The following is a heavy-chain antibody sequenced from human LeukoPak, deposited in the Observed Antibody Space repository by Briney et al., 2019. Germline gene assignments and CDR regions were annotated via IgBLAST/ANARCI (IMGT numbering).Heavy chain of an antibody. D-gene: IGHD2-15*01. Sequence: GGSLRLSCAASGFTFNTFVMRWVRQARGKGLEWVSTITDSGASTYYTHSVSGRFPVPRDNSKNTLYLQMSSLKAEDRAVYYCANDVKDVGGTYRASAQWGQGTLVTVSS. CDR1: GFTFNTFV. J-gene: IGHJ4*02. CDR2: ITDSGAST. V-gene: IGHV3-23*01. CDR3: ANDVKDVGGTYRASAQ.